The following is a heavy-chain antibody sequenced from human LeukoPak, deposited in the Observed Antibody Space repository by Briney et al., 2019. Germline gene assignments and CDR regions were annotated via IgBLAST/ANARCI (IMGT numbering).Heavy chain of an antibody. CDR1: GGSFSSYY. CDR2: IYYSGST. Sequence: SETLSLTCAVYGGSFSSYYWSWIRQPPGKGLEWIGYIYYSGSTNYNPSLKSRVTISVDTSKNQFSLKLSSVTAADTAVYYCARHIDSCSSTSCYRVVDYWGQGALVTVSS. J-gene: IGHJ4*02. D-gene: IGHD2-2*01. V-gene: IGHV4-59*08. CDR3: ARHIDSCSSTSCYRVVDY.